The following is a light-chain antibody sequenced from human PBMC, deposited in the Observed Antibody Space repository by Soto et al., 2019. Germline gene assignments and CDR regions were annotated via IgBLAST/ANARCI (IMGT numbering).Light chain of an antibody. V-gene: IGLV2-23*01. CDR2: DDT. Sequence: SALTQPASVSGSPGQSITISCTGTSSDVGTYKPVSWYQQYPGKAPKVIIYDDTKRPSGVSSRFSGSKSGNTASLTISGLQAEDEADYYCCSFAGSSNSFGGGTKVTV. CDR3: CSFAGSSNS. CDR1: SSDVGTYKP. J-gene: IGLJ3*02.